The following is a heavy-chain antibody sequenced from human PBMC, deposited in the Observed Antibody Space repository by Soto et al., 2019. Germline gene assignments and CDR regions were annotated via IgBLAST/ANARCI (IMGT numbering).Heavy chain of an antibody. CDR1: GASISSSSYL. CDR3: ARGGGVLRYFDWLLRPLGFDY. D-gene: IGHD3-9*01. CDR2: IYYSGST. V-gene: IGHV4-39*01. Sequence: SETLSLTCTVSGASISSSSYLWGWIRQPPGKGLEWIGSIYYSGSTYYNPSLNSRATISLDTSKNQFSLKLSSVTAADTAVYYCARGGGVLRYFDWLLRPLGFDYWGQGTLVTVSS. J-gene: IGHJ4*02.